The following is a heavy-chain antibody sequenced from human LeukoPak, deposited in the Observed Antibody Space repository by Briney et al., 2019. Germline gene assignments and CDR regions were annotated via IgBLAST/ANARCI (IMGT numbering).Heavy chain of an antibody. Sequence: SETLSLTCTVSGGSISSSSYYWSWIRQPPGKGLEWIGSIYYSGSTYYNPSLKSRVTISVDTSKNQFSLKLSSVTAADTAVYYCARDLKATIPYYGMDVWGQGTTVTVSS. CDR3: ARDLKATIPYYGMDV. V-gene: IGHV4-39*07. D-gene: IGHD5-24*01. CDR2: IYYSGST. J-gene: IGHJ6*02. CDR1: GGSISSSSYY.